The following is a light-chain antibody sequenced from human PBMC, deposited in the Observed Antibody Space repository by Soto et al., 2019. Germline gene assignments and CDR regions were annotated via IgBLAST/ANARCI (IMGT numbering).Light chain of an antibody. CDR1: SSNIGSNY. V-gene: IGLV1-47*01. Sequence: QLVLTQPPSASGTPGQRVTISCSGSSSNIGSNYVYWYQQLPGTAPKLLIYRNNQRPSGVPDRFSGSKSGTSASLAISGLRSEDEADYYCAAWDDNLSGVVFGGGTKVTVL. J-gene: IGLJ2*01. CDR2: RNN. CDR3: AAWDDNLSGVV.